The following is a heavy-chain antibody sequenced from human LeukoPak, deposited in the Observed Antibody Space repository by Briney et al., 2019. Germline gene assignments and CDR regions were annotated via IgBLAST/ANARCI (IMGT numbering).Heavy chain of an antibody. CDR3: ARNVLLWFGELFVVDYYYYMDV. CDR2: ISAYNGNT. Sequence: ASVKVSCKASGYTFTSYGISWVRQAPGQGLEWMGWISAYNGNTNYAQKLQGRVTMTTDTSTSTAYMELRSLRSDDTAVYYCARNVLLWFGELFVVDYYYYMDVWGKGTTVTISS. D-gene: IGHD3-10*01. J-gene: IGHJ6*03. V-gene: IGHV1-18*01. CDR1: GYTFTSYG.